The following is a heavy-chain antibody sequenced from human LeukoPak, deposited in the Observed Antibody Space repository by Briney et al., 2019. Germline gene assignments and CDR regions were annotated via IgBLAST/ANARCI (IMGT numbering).Heavy chain of an antibody. CDR1: GFIFSSYG. J-gene: IGHJ4*02. V-gene: IGHV3-33*01. Sequence: PGGSLKLSCAASGFIFSSYGMHWVRQAPGKGLEWVAVISYDGSNKYYADSVKGRFTISRDNSKNTLYLQMNSLRAEDTAVYYCARLGIAAGGAEYYFDYWGGGTLLSVSS. CDR2: ISYDGSNK. D-gene: IGHD6-13*01. CDR3: ARLGIAAGGAEYYFDY.